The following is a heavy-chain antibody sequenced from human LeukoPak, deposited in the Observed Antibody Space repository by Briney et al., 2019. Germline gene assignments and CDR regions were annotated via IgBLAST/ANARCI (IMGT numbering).Heavy chain of an antibody. CDR2: IYYSGST. CDR3: ARHQNRYAAFDI. Sequence: SETLSLTCTVSGGSISSSSYYWGWIRQPLGKGLEWIGSIYYSGSTYYNPSLKSRVTISVDTSKNQFSLKLSSVTAADTAVYYCARHQNRYAAFDIWGQGTVVTVSS. CDR1: GGSISSSSYY. D-gene: IGHD3-9*01. J-gene: IGHJ3*02. V-gene: IGHV4-39*01.